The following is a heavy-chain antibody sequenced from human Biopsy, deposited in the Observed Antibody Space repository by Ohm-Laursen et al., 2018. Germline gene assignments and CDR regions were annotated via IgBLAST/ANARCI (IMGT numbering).Heavy chain of an antibody. Sequence: ASVKVSCKPSGYNFPTHYMHWVRQAPGQGLEWMAMINPRSGSTFYAQKFQDRVTMTRDTSTSTVYMELSSLRSEDTAVYFCARGLVVEHSFFYGMDVWGQGTTVTVSS. V-gene: IGHV1-46*01. CDR3: ARGLVVEHSFFYGMDV. CDR1: GYNFPTHY. J-gene: IGHJ6*02. CDR2: INPRSGST. D-gene: IGHD2-15*01.